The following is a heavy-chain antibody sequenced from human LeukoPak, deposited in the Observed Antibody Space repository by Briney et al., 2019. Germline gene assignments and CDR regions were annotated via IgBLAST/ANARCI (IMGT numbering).Heavy chain of an antibody. Sequence: GGSLRLSCAASGFTSSSYSMNWVRQAPGKGLEWVSSISSSSSYIYYADSVKGRFTISRDNAKNSLYLQMNSLRAEDTAVYYCARDRYSSSWYSIYYYGMDVWGQGTTVTVSS. V-gene: IGHV3-21*01. CDR2: ISSSSSYI. D-gene: IGHD6-13*01. CDR1: GFTSSSYS. CDR3: ARDRYSSSWYSIYYYGMDV. J-gene: IGHJ6*02.